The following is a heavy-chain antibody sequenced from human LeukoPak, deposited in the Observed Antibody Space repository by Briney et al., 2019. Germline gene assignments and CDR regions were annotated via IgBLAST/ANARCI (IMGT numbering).Heavy chain of an antibody. V-gene: IGHV3-11*04. J-gene: IGHJ4*02. CDR1: RFTFSYYY. CDR2: ISNTGSTM. Sequence: GSLRLSCAAPRFTFSYYYINLIPQAPGKGLEWVSYISNTGSTMYYADSVKGRFTISRDNAKNSLYLQMNSLRAEDTAVYYCARVYRSGGSIDYWGQGTLVTVSS. CDR3: ARVYRSGGSIDY. D-gene: IGHD2-15*01.